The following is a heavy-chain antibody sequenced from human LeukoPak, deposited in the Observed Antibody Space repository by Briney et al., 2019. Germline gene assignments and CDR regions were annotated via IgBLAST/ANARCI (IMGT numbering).Heavy chain of an antibody. CDR1: GDSISSGSYY. CDR2: IYYSGST. V-gene: IGHV4-31*03. D-gene: IGHD4-17*01. Sequence: SQTLSLTCTVSGDSISSGSYYWSWIRQHPGRGLEWIGYIYYSGSTYYNPSLKSRLTISVDTSKNQFSLKLTSVTAADTAVYYCARGLPTVTPFDPWGQGTLVTVSS. J-gene: IGHJ5*02. CDR3: ARGLPTVTPFDP.